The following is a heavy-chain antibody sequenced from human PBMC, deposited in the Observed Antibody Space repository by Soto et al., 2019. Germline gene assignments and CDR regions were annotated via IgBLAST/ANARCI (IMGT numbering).Heavy chain of an antibody. D-gene: IGHD3-22*01. CDR3: ARDTQYYYDSSGYYSFDY. CDR1: GYTFTSYA. V-gene: IGHV1-3*01. Sequence: GASVKVSCKASGYTFTSYAMHWVRQAPGQRLEWMGWINAGNGNTKYSQKFQGRVTITRDTSASTAYMELSSLRSEDTAVYYCARDTQYYYDSSGYYSFDYWGQGTLVTVSS. CDR2: INAGNGNT. J-gene: IGHJ4*02.